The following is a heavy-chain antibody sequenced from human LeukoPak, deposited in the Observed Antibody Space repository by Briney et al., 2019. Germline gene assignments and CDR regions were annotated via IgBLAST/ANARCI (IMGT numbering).Heavy chain of an antibody. CDR3: ARVDRECGSYCDDY. D-gene: IGHD1-26*01. Sequence: PGGSLRLSCAASGFTFSSYSMSWVRQAPGKGLEWVSAISGSGGSTYYADSVKGRFTISRDNSKNTLYLQMNSLRAEDTAVYYCARVDRECGSYCDDYWGQGTLVTVSS. J-gene: IGHJ4*02. V-gene: IGHV3-23*01. CDR1: GFTFSSYS. CDR2: ISGSGGST.